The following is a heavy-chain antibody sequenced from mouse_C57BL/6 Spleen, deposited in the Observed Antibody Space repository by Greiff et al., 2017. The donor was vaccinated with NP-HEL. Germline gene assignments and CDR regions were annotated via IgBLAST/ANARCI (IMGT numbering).Heavy chain of an antibody. Sequence: LQQSGPELVKPGASVKIPCKASGYTFADYNMDWVKQSHGKSLEWIGDINPNNGGTIYNQKFKGKATLTVDKSSSTAYMELRSLTSEDTAVYYCARSGPIYYYGSSYYFDYWGQGTTLTVSS. CDR3: ARSGPIYYYGSSYYFDY. D-gene: IGHD1-1*01. J-gene: IGHJ2*01. CDR2: INPNNGGT. V-gene: IGHV1-18*01. CDR1: GYTFADYN.